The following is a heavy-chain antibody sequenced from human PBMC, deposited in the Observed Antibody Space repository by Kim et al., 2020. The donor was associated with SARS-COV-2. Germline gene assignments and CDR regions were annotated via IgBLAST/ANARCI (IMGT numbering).Heavy chain of an antibody. CDR1: GFTFSSYS. CDR2: ISSSSSYI. V-gene: IGHV3-21*01. J-gene: IGHJ2*01. CDR3: ARALLDTVAAAGKANWYFDL. Sequence: GGSLRLSCAASGFTFSSYSMNWVRQAPGKGLEWVSSISSSSSYIYYADSVKGRFTISRDNAKNSLYLQMNSLRAEDTAVYYCARALLDTVAAAGKANWYFDLWGRGTLVTVSS. D-gene: IGHD6-13*01.